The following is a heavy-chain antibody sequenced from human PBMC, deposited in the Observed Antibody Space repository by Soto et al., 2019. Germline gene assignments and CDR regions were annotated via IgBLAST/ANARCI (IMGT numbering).Heavy chain of an antibody. CDR2: INHGGST. J-gene: IGHJ6*02. D-gene: IGHD6-13*01. CDR3: AGAGSGSSSWYYYYYGMDV. V-gene: IGHV4-34*01. CDR1: GGSFSGYY. Sequence: SETLSLTCAVYGGSFSGYYWSWIRQPPGKGLEWIGEINHGGSTNYNPSLKSRVTISVDTSKNQFSLKLSSVTAADTAVYYCAGAGSGSSSWYYYYYGMDVWGQGTTVTVSS.